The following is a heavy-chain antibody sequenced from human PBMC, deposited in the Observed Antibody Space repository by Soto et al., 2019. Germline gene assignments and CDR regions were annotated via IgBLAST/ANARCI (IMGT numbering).Heavy chain of an antibody. CDR3: ARDSRVEMAIINDY. CDR2: ISSSSSYI. Sequence: GGSLRHSCASSGFTFISYSMNWVRQAPGKGLEWVSSISSSSSYIYYADSVKGRFTISRDNAKNSLYLQMNSLRAEDTAVYYCARDSRVEMAIINDYWGQGTLVTVSS. J-gene: IGHJ4*02. V-gene: IGHV3-21*01. D-gene: IGHD2-21*01. CDR1: GFTFISYS.